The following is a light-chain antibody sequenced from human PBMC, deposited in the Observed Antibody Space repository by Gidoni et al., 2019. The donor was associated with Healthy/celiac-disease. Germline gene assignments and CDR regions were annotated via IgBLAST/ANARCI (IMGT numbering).Light chain of an antibody. Sequence: ALRITQSPSSLSASPGDRVTITCRASQGISSYLAWNQQKPGKAPKLLIYAASTLQSGVPSRFSGSGSGTDFTLTISCLQSEDFATYYCQQYYSYPHTFGQGTKLEIK. CDR2: AAS. CDR1: QGISSY. J-gene: IGKJ2*01. V-gene: IGKV1-8*01. CDR3: QQYYSYPHT.